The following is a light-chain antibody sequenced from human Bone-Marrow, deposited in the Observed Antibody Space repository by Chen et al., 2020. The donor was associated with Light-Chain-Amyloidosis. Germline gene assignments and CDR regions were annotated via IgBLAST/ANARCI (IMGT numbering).Light chain of an antibody. Sequence: IEMTQSPDSLGVSLGERATINCKSNRTLLSISNNKNRLAWYRQRPGQPPELLISWASSRTSGVPDRFSGSGSGTDFTLTITDLQPEDVAVYHCQQYYSTATFGQGTRLDIK. CDR2: WAS. CDR1: RTLLSISNNKNR. V-gene: IGKV4-1*01. J-gene: IGKJ5*01. CDR3: QQYYSTAT.